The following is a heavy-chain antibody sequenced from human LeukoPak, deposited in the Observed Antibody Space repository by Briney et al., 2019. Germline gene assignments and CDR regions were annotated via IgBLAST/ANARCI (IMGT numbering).Heavy chain of an antibody. CDR2: IYYSGST. D-gene: IGHD6-13*01. V-gene: IGHV4-59*01. Sequence: SETLSLTCTVSGGSISSYYWSWIRQPPGKGLEWIGYIYYSGSTNYNPSLKSRVTISVDTSKNQFSLKLSSVTAADTAVYYCARTYSSSWYYFDYWGQGTLVTVSS. J-gene: IGHJ4*02. CDR3: ARTYSSSWYYFDY. CDR1: GGSISSYY.